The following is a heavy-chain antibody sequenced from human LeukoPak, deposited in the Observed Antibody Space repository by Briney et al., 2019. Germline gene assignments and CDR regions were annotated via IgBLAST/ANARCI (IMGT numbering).Heavy chain of an antibody. V-gene: IGHV3-23*01. CDR1: GFTFSSYS. CDR3: AKDNQYYYDSSGYYRFDY. CDR2: ISGSGGST. Sequence: GGSLRLSCAASGFTFSSYSMTWVRQAPGKGLEWVSAISGSGGSTYYADSVKGRFTIPRDNSKNTLYLQMKSLRAEDTAVYYCAKDNQYYYDSSGYYRFDYWGQGTLVTVSS. D-gene: IGHD3-22*01. J-gene: IGHJ4*02.